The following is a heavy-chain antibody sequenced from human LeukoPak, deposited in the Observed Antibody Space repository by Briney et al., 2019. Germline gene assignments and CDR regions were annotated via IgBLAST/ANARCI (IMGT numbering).Heavy chain of an antibody. CDR3: ASQYHYDNSAPDY. J-gene: IGHJ4*02. Sequence: SETLSLTCTVSGGSISSSSYYWGWIRQPPGKGLEWIGSIYYSGSTYYNPSLKSRVTISVDTSKNQFSLKLSSVTAADTAVYYCASQYHYDNSAPDYWGQGTLVTVSS. V-gene: IGHV4-39*01. CDR2: IYYSGST. D-gene: IGHD3-22*01. CDR1: GGSISSSSYY.